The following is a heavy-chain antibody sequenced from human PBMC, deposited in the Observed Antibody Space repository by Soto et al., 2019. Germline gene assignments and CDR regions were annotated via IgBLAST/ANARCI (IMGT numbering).Heavy chain of an antibody. D-gene: IGHD3-3*01. Sequence: QVQLVQSGAEVKKPGASVKVSCKAPGYTFTSQYIHWVRQAPGQGLEWMAMINPGGGSTTYAQKFQGRVTITRDTSTTTVYMELISLTSEDTAMYYCFSDVGDWGQGTLVTVSS. CDR3: FSDVGD. CDR2: INPGGGST. J-gene: IGHJ4*02. CDR1: GYTFTSQY. V-gene: IGHV1-46*03.